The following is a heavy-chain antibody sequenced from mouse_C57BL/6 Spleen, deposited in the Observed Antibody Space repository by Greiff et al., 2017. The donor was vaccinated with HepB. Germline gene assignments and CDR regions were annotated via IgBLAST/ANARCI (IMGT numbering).Heavy chain of an antibody. D-gene: IGHD1-1*01. V-gene: IGHV1-64*01. CDR2: IHPNSGST. Sequence: QVQLKQPGAELVKPGASVKLSCKASGYTFTSYWMHWVKQRPGQGLEWIGMIHPNSGSTNYNEKFKSKATLTVDKSSSTAYMQLSSLTSEDSAVYYCARQGTTVVDYFDYWGQGTTLTVSS. CDR1: GYTFTSYW. J-gene: IGHJ2*01. CDR3: ARQGTTVVDYFDY.